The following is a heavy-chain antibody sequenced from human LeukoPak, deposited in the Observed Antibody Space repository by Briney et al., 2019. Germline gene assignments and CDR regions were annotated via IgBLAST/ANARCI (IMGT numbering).Heavy chain of an antibody. D-gene: IGHD3-16*02. CDR3: ARDDIGDYVWGSYRYSPLDY. J-gene: IGHJ4*02. CDR2: ISSSSSTI. CDR1: GFTFSSYS. V-gene: IGHV3-48*01. Sequence: PGGSLRLSCAASGFTFSSYSMNWVRQAPGKGLEWVSYISSSSSTIYYADSVKGRFTISRDNAKNSLYLQMNSLRAEDTAVYYCARDDIGDYVWGSYRYSPLDYWGQGALVTVSS.